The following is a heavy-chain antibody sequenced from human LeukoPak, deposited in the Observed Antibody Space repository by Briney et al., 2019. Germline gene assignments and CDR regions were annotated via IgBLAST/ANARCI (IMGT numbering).Heavy chain of an antibody. Sequence: GGSLRLSCEISGFTFSIYDMSWVRQAPGKGLEWVFGISDSGGSTYYADSVKGRFTISRDNTRNTLFLQMNSLRAEDAAVYYCAIHPTYASSWYTSWGQGTPVSVSS. CDR3: AIHPTYASSWYTS. CDR2: ISDSGGST. J-gene: IGHJ5*02. D-gene: IGHD6-13*01. CDR1: GFTFSIYD. V-gene: IGHV3-23*01.